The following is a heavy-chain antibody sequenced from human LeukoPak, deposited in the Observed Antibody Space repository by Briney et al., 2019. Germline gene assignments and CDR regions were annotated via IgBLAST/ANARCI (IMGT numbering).Heavy chain of an antibody. CDR1: GYTFTSYG. Sequence: ASVKVSCKASGYTFTSYGISWVRQAPGQGLEWTGWISAYNGNTNYAQKLQGRVTMTTDTSTSTAYMELRSLRSDDTAVYYCAISLQHYGSGSYLDFDYWGQGTLVTVSS. V-gene: IGHV1-18*01. J-gene: IGHJ4*02. CDR2: ISAYNGNT. CDR3: AISLQHYGSGSYLDFDY. D-gene: IGHD3-10*01.